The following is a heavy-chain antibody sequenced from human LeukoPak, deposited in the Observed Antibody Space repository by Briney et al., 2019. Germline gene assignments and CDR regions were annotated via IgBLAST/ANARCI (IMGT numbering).Heavy chain of an antibody. D-gene: IGHD2-2*01. V-gene: IGHV3-74*01. CDR2: INSDGSST. J-gene: IGHJ6*03. CDR1: GFTFSSYW. CDR3: ARGGYCSRTSCYFLDYYMDV. Sequence: GGSLRLSCAASGFTFSSYWMHWVRQAPGKGLVWVSRINSDGSSTSYADSVKGRFTISRDNAKNTLYLQMNSLRAEDTAVYYCARGGYCSRTSCYFLDYYMDVWGKGTTGTVSS.